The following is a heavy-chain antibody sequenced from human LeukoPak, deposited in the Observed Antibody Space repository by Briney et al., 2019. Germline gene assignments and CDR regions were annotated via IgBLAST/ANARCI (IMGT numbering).Heavy chain of an antibody. CDR3: ARDPGGYSSSWYEPGY. V-gene: IGHV3-7*03. Sequence: GGSLRLSCAASGFTFSSYWMSWVRQAPGKGLEWVANIKQDGSEKYYVDSVKGRFTISRDNAKNSLYLQMNSLRAEDTAVYYCARDPGGYSSSWYEPGYWGQGTQVTVSS. CDR2: IKQDGSEK. J-gene: IGHJ4*02. CDR1: GFTFSSYW. D-gene: IGHD6-13*01.